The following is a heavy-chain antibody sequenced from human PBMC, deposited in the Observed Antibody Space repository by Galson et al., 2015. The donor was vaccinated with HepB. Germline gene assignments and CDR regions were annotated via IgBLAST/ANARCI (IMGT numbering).Heavy chain of an antibody. CDR2: FYYRGST. CDR3: ARDPSGWLRQYYFDY. V-gene: IGHV4-39*07. Sequence: ETLSLTCTVSGGSISSSSYYWGWIRQPPGKGLEWIGNFYYRGSTYYNPSLKSRVTISVNTSKNQFSLKLSSVIAADTAVYYCARDPSGWLRQYYFDYWSQGTLVTVSS. D-gene: IGHD5-12*01. CDR1: GGSISSSSYY. J-gene: IGHJ4*02.